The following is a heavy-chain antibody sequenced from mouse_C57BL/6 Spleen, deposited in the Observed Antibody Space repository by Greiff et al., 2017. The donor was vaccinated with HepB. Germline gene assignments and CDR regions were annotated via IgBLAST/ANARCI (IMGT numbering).Heavy chain of an antibody. D-gene: IGHD1-1*01. J-gene: IGHJ2*01. Sequence: EVKLMESGEGLVKPGGSLKLSCAASGFTFSSYAMSWVRQTPEKRLEWVAYISSGGDYIYYADTVKGRFTISRDNARNTLYLQMSSLKSEDTAMYYCTRDDYYGSRGYFDYWGQGTTLTVSS. CDR2: ISSGGDYI. V-gene: IGHV5-9-1*02. CDR1: GFTFSSYA. CDR3: TRDDYYGSRGYFDY.